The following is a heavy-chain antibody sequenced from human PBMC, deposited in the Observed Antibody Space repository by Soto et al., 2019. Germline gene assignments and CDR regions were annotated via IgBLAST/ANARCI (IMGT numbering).Heavy chain of an antibody. CDR1: GFTFTVYA. Sequence: EVQMAASGGDLVQPGSSLRLSCLASGFTFTVYAFHWVRQAPGKGLEFVAAISSDGTKTYYADSVKGRFTISRDTSKNTLFLHMNRLRAEDTALYYCVNILMQHDFEGGWGQGTLVTVSS. CDR3: VNILMQHDFEGG. D-gene: IGHD3-3*01. J-gene: IGHJ4*02. CDR2: ISSDGTKT. V-gene: IGHV3-64D*08.